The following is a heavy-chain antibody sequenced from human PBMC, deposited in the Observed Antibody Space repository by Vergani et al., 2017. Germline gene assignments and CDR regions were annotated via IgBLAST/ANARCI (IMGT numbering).Heavy chain of an antibody. CDR3: AKDLGTSSGGGWFDP. D-gene: IGHD6-6*01. Sequence: EVQLVESGGGLVQPGGSLRLSCAASGFIFSSYWMSWVRQAPGKGLQWVANIKQDGSEKYYVDSVKGRFTISRDNAKNSLYLQMNSLRAEDTALYYCAKDLGTSSGGGWFDPWGQGTLVTVSS. V-gene: IGHV3-7*03. J-gene: IGHJ5*02. CDR1: GFIFSSYW. CDR2: IKQDGSEK.